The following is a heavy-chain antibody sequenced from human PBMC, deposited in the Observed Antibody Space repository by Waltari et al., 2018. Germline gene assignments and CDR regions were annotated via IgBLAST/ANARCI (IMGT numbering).Heavy chain of an antibody. D-gene: IGHD2-15*01. Sequence: QVQLQESGPGLVKPSQTLSLTCTVSGGSISSGGYYWSLIRQHPGKGLEWIGYIYHSGSTYYNPSLKSRVTISVDRPKNQFSLKLSSVTAADTAVYYCARDQGGWSYYGMDVWGQGTTVTVSS. CDR1: GGSISSGGYY. CDR3: ARDQGGWSYYGMDV. CDR2: IYHSGST. J-gene: IGHJ6*02. V-gene: IGHV4-31*03.